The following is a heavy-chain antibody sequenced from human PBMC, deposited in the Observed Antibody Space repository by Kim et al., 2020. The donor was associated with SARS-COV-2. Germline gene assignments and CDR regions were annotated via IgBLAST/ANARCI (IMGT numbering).Heavy chain of an antibody. CDR3: ARELYSNFLHYYYGMDV. J-gene: IGHJ6*02. D-gene: IGHD4-4*01. Sequence: VKGRFTISRDNAKNSLYLQMNSLRDEDTAVYYCARELYSNFLHYYYGMDVWGQGTTVTVSS. V-gene: IGHV3-48*02.